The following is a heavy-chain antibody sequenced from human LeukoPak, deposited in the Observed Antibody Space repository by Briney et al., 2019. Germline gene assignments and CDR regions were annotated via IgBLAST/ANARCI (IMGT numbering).Heavy chain of an antibody. CDR3: AKVTDRDIVVVVAYFDY. CDR1: GFTFSSYA. D-gene: IGHD2-15*01. Sequence: PGGSLRLSCAASGFTFSSYAMSWVRQAPGKGLEWVSAISGSGGSTYYADSVKGRFTISRDNSKNTLYLQMNSLRAEDTAVYYCAKVTDRDIVVVVAYFDYWGQGTLVTVSS. J-gene: IGHJ4*02. CDR2: ISGSGGST. V-gene: IGHV3-23*01.